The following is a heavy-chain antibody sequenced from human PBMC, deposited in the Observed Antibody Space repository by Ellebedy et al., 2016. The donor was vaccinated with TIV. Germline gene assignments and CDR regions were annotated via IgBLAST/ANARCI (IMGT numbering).Heavy chain of an antibody. Sequence: SQTLSLTCAISGDSVSNKYATWNWIRQSPSRGLEWLGRAYYRSTWIYDYAVSVKGRITINPDTSNNQLSLHLNSVTPEDAAVYYCARRSSRNVMDVWGQGTTVTVSS. CDR1: GDSVSNKYAT. D-gene: IGHD6-13*01. J-gene: IGHJ6*02. CDR3: ARRSSRNVMDV. CDR2: AYYRSTWIY. V-gene: IGHV6-1*01.